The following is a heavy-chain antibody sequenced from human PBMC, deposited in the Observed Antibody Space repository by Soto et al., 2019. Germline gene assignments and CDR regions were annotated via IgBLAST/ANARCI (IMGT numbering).Heavy chain of an antibody. CDR2: IYSGGST. Sequence: GGSLRLSCAASGFTVSSNYMSWVRQAPGKGLEWVSVIYSGGSTYYADSVKGRFTISRDNSKNTLYLQMNSLRAEDTAVYYCARGEAVAGTYYYYYMDVWGKGTTVTVSS. CDR1: GFTVSSNY. D-gene: IGHD6-19*01. CDR3: ARGEAVAGTYYYYYMDV. V-gene: IGHV3-66*01. J-gene: IGHJ6*03.